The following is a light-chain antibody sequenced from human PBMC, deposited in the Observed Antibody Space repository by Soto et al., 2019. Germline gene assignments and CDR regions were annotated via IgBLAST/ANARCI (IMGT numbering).Light chain of an antibody. V-gene: IGKV3-15*01. Sequence: EIVMTQSPATLSVSPGERATLSCRASQSVSSNLAWYQQKPGQAPRLLIYGASVRATGIPATVSGSGSGTEFTLTISSLQSEDFAVYYCQQYNDWPRTFGQGTKVDIK. CDR1: QSVSSN. CDR3: QQYNDWPRT. CDR2: GAS. J-gene: IGKJ1*01.